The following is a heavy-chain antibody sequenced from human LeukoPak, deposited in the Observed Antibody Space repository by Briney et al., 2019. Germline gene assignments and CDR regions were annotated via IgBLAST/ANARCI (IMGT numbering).Heavy chain of an antibody. D-gene: IGHD4-11*01. CDR1: GFTFSSYG. CDR2: ISYDGSNK. CDR3: TRDSTTFRFGY. V-gene: IGHV3-30*03. J-gene: IGHJ4*02. Sequence: GRSLRLSCAASGFTFSSYGMHWVRQAPGKGLEWVAVISYDGSNKYYADSVKGRFTISRDNSKNTLYLQMNNLRAEDTAVYYCTRDSTTFRFGYWGQGALVTVSS.